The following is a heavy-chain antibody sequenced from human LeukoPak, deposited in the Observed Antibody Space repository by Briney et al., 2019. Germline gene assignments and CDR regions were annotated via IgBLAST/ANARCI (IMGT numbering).Heavy chain of an antibody. D-gene: IGHD1-26*01. J-gene: IGHJ4*02. CDR3: ARDGEGATQFDY. Sequence: SVKVSCKASGGTFSSYAISWVRQAPGQGPEWMGRIIPIFGTANYAQKFQGRVTITTDESTSTAYMELSSLRSEDTAVYYCARDGEGATQFDYWGQGTLVTVSS. V-gene: IGHV1-69*05. CDR2: IIPIFGTA. CDR1: GGTFSSYA.